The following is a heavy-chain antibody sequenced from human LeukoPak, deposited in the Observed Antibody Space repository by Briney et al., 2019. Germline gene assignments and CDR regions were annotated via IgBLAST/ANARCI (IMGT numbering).Heavy chain of an antibody. CDR3: AKSVCGGDCYLFDY. Sequence: PGGSLRLSCAASGFTFSSYEMNWVRQAPGKGLEWVSGISGSGVSTNYADSVKGRFTISRDNSKNTLYLQMNSLRAEDTAVYYCAKSVCGGDCYLFDYWGQGTLVTVSS. V-gene: IGHV3-23*01. CDR1: GFTFSSYE. D-gene: IGHD2-21*02. J-gene: IGHJ4*02. CDR2: ISGSGVST.